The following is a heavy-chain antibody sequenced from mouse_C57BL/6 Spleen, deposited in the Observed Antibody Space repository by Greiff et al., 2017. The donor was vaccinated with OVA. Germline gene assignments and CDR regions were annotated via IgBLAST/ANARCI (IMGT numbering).Heavy chain of an antibody. CDR2: IDPSDSET. J-gene: IGHJ3*01. CDR1: GYTFTSYW. CDR3: AREGAVVAPAY. D-gene: IGHD1-1*01. V-gene: IGHV1-52*01. Sequence: QVQLQQSGAELVRPGSSVKLSCKASGYTFTSYWMHWVKQRPIQGLEWIGNIDPSDSETHYNQKFKDKATLTVDKSSSTAYMQLSSLTSEDSAVYYCAREGAVVAPAYWGQGTLVTVSA.